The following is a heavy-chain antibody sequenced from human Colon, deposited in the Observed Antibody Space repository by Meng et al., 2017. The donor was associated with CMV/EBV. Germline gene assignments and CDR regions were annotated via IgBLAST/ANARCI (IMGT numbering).Heavy chain of an antibody. CDR1: GYTFTGYL. Sequence: QVHLMPSGAEMGEPGASVKVSCKASGYTFTGYLIHWVRQAPGQGLEWMGWINPYSGDTIYAQKFEVGVTMTRDASITTAYLELSSLKSDDTAVYYCGTFGGDFDYWGQGTLVTVSS. D-gene: IGHD3-3*01. CDR2: INPYSGDT. J-gene: IGHJ4*02. V-gene: IGHV1-2*02. CDR3: GTFGGDFDY.